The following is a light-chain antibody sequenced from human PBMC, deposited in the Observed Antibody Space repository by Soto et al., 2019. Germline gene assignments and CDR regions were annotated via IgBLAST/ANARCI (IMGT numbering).Light chain of an antibody. CDR1: HSVSSSY. CDR3: QQYGSSPRT. CDR2: GAS. J-gene: IGKJ1*01. V-gene: IGKV3-20*01. Sequence: EIVLTPSPGTLSLSPGERATLSCRASHSVSSSYLAWYQQKPGQSPRLLIYGASSRSTGIPDRFSGSGSGTDFTLTISRLEPEDFAVYYWQQYGSSPRTFGQGTKVEIK.